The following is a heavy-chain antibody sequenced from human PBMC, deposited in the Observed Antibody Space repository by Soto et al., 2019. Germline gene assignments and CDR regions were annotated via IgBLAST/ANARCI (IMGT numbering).Heavy chain of an antibody. V-gene: IGHV5-51*01. CDR3: ARSMRRRHQIYDSSGYYEIFDY. D-gene: IGHD3-22*01. J-gene: IGHJ4*02. CDR2: IYPGDSDT. Sequence: PGESLKISCKGSGYSFTSYWIGWVRQMPGKGLEWTGIIYPGDSDTRYSPSFQGQVTISADKSISTAYLQWSSLKASDTAMYYCARSMRRRHQIYDSSGYYEIFDYWGQGTLVTVSS. CDR1: GYSFTSYW.